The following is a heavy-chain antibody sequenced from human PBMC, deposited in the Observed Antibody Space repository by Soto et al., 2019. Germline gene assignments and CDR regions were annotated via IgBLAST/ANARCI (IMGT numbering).Heavy chain of an antibody. D-gene: IGHD4-17*01. V-gene: IGHV4-59*01. CDR2: IYYTGST. CDR3: ASVEALRFDY. CDR1: GGSISSYY. J-gene: IGHJ4*02. Sequence: QVQLQESGPGLVKPSETLSLTCTVSGGSISSYYWSWIRQPPGKGLEWIGYIYYTGSTNYNPSLKSRVTISVDTSKNQFSLKLSSVTAADTAVYYCASVEALRFDYWGQGTLVTVSS.